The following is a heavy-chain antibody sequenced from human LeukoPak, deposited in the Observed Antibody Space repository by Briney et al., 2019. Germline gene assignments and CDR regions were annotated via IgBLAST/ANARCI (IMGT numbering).Heavy chain of an antibody. D-gene: IGHD3-16*01. Sequence: GGSLRLSCGASGFTFSSYWMHWVRQAPGKGLVWVSRINNDGSSTSYADSVQGRFTISRDNAKNTLYLQMNSLRAEDTALYYCARVARGNYYYYYMDVWGKGTTVTVSS. V-gene: IGHV3-74*01. J-gene: IGHJ6*03. CDR3: ARVARGNYYYYYMDV. CDR1: GFTFSSYW. CDR2: INNDGSST.